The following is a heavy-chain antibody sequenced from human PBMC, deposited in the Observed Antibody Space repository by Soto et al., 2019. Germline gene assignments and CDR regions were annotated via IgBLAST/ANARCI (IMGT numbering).Heavy chain of an antibody. CDR1: GYTFTSYA. CDR2: INAGNGNT. CDR3: ARVITLPTPLDY. Sequence: QVQLVQSGAEEKKPGASVKVSCKASGYTFTSYAMHWVRQAPGQRLEWMGWINAGNGNTKYSQKFQGRVTITRDTSASTAYMELSSLSAEDPAVYYCARVITLPTPLDYWGQGTLVTVSS. J-gene: IGHJ4*02. V-gene: IGHV1-3*05. D-gene: IGHD3-10*01.